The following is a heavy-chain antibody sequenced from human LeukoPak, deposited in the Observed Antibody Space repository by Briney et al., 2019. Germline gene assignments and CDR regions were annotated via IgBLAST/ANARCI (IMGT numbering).Heavy chain of an antibody. CDR3: ARGGPANWGPRFDY. D-gene: IGHD7-27*01. CDR1: GGSISSHY. Sequence: SETLSLTCTVSGGSISSHYWSWIRQPPGKGLEWIGYIYYSGSTNYNPSLKSRVTISVDTSKNQFSLKLSSVTAADTAVYYCARGGPANWGPRFDYWGQGTQVTVSS. J-gene: IGHJ4*02. V-gene: IGHV4-59*11. CDR2: IYYSGST.